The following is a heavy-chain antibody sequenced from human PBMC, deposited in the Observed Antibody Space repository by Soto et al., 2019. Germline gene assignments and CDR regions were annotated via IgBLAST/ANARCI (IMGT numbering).Heavy chain of an antibody. J-gene: IGHJ5*02. V-gene: IGHV3-23*01. CDR2: ISGSGGST. CDR1: GFTFSSYA. Sequence: PVGSLRLSCAASGFTFSSYAMSWVRQAPGKGLEWVSAISGSGGSTYYADSVRGRFTISRDNSKNTLYLQMNSLTAEDTAIYYCVRGGGGGLFDPWGQGTMVTVSS. CDR3: VRGGGGGLFDP. D-gene: IGHD2-15*01.